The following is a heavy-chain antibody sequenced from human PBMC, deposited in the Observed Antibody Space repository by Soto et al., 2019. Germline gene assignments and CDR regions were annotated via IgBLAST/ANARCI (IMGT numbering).Heavy chain of an antibody. CDR1: GGSISSYY. CDR3: ARVVYRPKMGGYFDY. CDR2: IYYSGST. D-gene: IGHD3-16*01. V-gene: IGHV4-59*01. J-gene: IGHJ4*02. Sequence: PSETLSLTCTVSGGSISSYYWSWIRQPPGKGLEWIGYIYYSGSTNYNPSLKSRVTISVDTSKNQFSLKLSSVTAADTAVYYCARVVYRPKMGGYFDYWGQGTLVTVSS.